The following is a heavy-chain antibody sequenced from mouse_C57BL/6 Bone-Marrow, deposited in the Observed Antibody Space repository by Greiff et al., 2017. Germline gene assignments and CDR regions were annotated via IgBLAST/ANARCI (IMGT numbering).Heavy chain of an antibody. CDR3: ARETYSNYDHYYAMDY. CDR1: GYTFTDYY. CDR2: INPNNGGT. V-gene: IGHV1-26*01. Sequence: EVQLQQSGPELVKPGASVKISCKASGYTFTDYYMNWVKQSHGKSLEWIGDINPNNGGTSYNQKFKGKATLTVDKSSSTAYMELRSLTSEDSAVYYCARETYSNYDHYYAMDYWGQGTSVTVSS. D-gene: IGHD2-4*01. J-gene: IGHJ4*01.